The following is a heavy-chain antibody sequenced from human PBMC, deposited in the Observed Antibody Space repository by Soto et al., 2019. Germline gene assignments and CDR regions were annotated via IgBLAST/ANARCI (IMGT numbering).Heavy chain of an antibody. D-gene: IGHD3-10*01. CDR2: IIPIFGTA. CDR3: ARAKEDSYYYGSGSDYTDY. V-gene: IGHV1-69*01. Sequence: QVQLVQSGAEVKKPGSSVKVSCKASGGTFSSYAISWVRQAPGQGLEWMGGIIPIFGTANYAQKFQGRVTITADESTSTAYMELSSLRSEDTGVYYCARAKEDSYYYGSGSDYTDYWGQGTLVTVSS. CDR1: GGTFSSYA. J-gene: IGHJ4*02.